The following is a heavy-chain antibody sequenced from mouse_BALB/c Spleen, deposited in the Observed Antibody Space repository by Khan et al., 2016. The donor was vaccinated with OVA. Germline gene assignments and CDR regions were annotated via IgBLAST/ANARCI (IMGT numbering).Heavy chain of an antibody. CDR3: TRHGYVAWFTY. V-gene: IGHV1S135*01. CDR1: GYSFTTYY. D-gene: IGHD2-2*01. Sequence: EVQLQQSGPELMKPGASVKISWASGYSFTTYYIHWVMQSHGKSLEWIGYIDPFSGSTNYNQKFTGKATLTVDTSSSTAYIHLSNLTSEYSAVYYCTRHGYVAWFTYWGQGTRVTVSA. CDR2: IDPFSGST. J-gene: IGHJ3*01.